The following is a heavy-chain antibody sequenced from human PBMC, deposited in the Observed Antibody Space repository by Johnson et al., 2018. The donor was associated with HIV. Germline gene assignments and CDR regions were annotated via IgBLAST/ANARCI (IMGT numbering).Heavy chain of an antibody. J-gene: IGHJ3*02. CDR3: TRRCNYLADAFDI. D-gene: IGHD2/OR15-2a*01. V-gene: IGHV3-53*01. Sequence: VQLVESGGGVVQPGRSLRLSCAASGFTVSSNYMSWVRQAPGKGLEWVSVIYSGGSTYYADSVKGRFTISRDNSKNTLYLQMNSLRADDTAVYYCTRRCNYLADAFDIWGQGTVVTVSS. CDR1: GFTVSSNY. CDR2: IYSGGST.